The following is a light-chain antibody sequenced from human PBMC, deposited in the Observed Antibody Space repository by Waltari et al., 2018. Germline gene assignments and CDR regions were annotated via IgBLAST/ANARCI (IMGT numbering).Light chain of an antibody. V-gene: IGLV2-8*01. Sequence: QSALTQPPSASGSPGESVTISCIGTNNDIGAYNYVTWHRQYPGRAPKTIIYEVYKRSSGGPDRFSASKSGNTASLTISGLQPDDEADYYCSSYAGSSNVFGTGTTVTV. CDR2: EVY. J-gene: IGLJ1*01. CDR3: SSYAGSSNV. CDR1: NNDIGAYNY.